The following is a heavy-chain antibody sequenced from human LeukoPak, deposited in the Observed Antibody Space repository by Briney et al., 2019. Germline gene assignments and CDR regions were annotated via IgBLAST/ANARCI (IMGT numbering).Heavy chain of an antibody. CDR3: ARDSLEWLSSLNGMDV. CDR2: ISGGGGTT. CDR1: GFTFSSYA. Sequence: PGGSLRLSCAASGFTFSSYAMSWVRQAPGKGLEWVSAISGGGGTTYYADSVKGRFTVSRDNSRNTMYLQINSLRAEDTGVYYCARDSLEWLSSLNGMDVWGQGTTVTVSS. D-gene: IGHD3-3*01. J-gene: IGHJ6*02. V-gene: IGHV3-23*01.